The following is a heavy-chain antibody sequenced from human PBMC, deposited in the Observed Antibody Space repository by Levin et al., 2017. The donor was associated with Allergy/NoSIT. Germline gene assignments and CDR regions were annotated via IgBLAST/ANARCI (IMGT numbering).Heavy chain of an antibody. CDR1: GFTFSDYY. V-gene: IGHV3-11*01. J-gene: IGHJ4*02. Sequence: LSLTCAASGFTFSDYYMSWMRQAPGKGLEWISSISSSGSTIYDADSVKGRFTISRDNAKTSLYLQMNSLRAEDTAVYYCARDQSVRNYFDSSGLFDYWGQGTLVTVSS. CDR3: ARDQSVRNYFDSSGLFDY. D-gene: IGHD3-22*01. CDR2: ISSSGSTI.